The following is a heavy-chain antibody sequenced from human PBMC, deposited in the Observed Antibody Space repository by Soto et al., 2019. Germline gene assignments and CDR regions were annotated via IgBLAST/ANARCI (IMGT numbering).Heavy chain of an antibody. CDR2: FYYTVYTT. Sequence: PSETLSLTCAVSGGSITSSSYSWGWVRQPPGKGLEWIATFYYTVYTTHYNPSPKSRVTISIDTSKNQFSLILTSVTAADTAVYYCARLGGHCSSSSCFGFYVMDVWGQGTTVTVSS. J-gene: IGHJ6*02. CDR3: ARLGGHCSSSSCFGFYVMDV. V-gene: IGHV4-39*01. D-gene: IGHD2-2*01. CDR1: GGSITSSSYS.